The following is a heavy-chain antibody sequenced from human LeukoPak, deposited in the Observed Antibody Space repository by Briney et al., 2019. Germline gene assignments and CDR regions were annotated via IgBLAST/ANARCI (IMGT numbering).Heavy chain of an antibody. V-gene: IGHV1-69*06. Sequence: SVKVSCKASGGTFSSYAISWVRQAPGQGLEWMGGIIPIFGTANYAQKFQGRVTITADKSTSTAYMELSSLRPEDTAVYYCARGIDYDSSGYHGFDPWGQGTLVTVSS. CDR1: GGTFSSYA. CDR2: IIPIFGTA. D-gene: IGHD3-22*01. J-gene: IGHJ5*02. CDR3: ARGIDYDSSGYHGFDP.